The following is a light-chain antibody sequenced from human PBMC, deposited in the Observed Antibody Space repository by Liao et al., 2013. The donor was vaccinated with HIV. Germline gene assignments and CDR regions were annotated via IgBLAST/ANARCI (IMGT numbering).Light chain of an antibody. J-gene: IGLJ2*01. CDR2: YDR. Sequence: SYELTQPPSMSVAPGATATITCGGNNIGSESVHWYQQRPGQAPVLVIYYDRDRPSGIPERFSGSNSGNTATLTISRVEAGDEADYYCQVWDRSSDEGVFGGGTKVTVL. CDR3: QVWDRSSDEGV. CDR1: NIGSES. V-gene: IGLV3-21*01.